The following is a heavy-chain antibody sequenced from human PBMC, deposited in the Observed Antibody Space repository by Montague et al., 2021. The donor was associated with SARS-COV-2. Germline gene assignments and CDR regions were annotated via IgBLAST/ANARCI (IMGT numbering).Heavy chain of an antibody. CDR2: ISYGGIA. J-gene: IGHJ4*02. CDR3: AGKVLTVPADY. CDR1: GVSINSTNW. Sequence: SETLSLTCAVSGVSINSTNWWSLVRQPPGKGLEWIGEISYGGIATYNPSLKSRATISMDRTSNLFSLKLSAVTAADTATCYCAGKVLTVPADYWGQGTLVTVS. V-gene: IGHV4-4*02. D-gene: IGHD4-11*01.